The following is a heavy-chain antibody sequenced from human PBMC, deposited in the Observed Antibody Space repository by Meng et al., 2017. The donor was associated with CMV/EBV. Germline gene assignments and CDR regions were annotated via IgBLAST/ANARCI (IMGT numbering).Heavy chain of an antibody. V-gene: IGHV3-30*14. CDR3: ARELRDDYTWGFFDY. CDR1: GFTFSSYA. Sequence: GGSLRLSCAASGFTFSSYAMSWVRQAPGKGLEWVAVISYDGSNKYYADSVKGRFTISRDNSKNMLYLQMNSLRAEDTAVYYCARELRDDYTWGFFDYWGQGTLVTVSS. D-gene: IGHD5-24*01. J-gene: IGHJ4*02. CDR2: ISYDGSNK.